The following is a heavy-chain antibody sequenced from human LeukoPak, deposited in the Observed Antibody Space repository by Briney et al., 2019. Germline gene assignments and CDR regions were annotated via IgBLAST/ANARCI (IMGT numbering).Heavy chain of an antibody. D-gene: IGHD3-3*01. CDR1: GGSLSSYY. Sequence: SETLSLTCTVSGGSLSSYYWSWIRQPPGQGLEWIGYIYYSGSTNYNPSLKSRVTISVDTSKNQFSLKLSSVTAADTAVYYCARQRGRLYYDFWSGSNDAFDIWGQGTMVTVSS. J-gene: IGHJ3*02. CDR2: IYYSGST. V-gene: IGHV4-59*01. CDR3: ARQRGRLYYDFWSGSNDAFDI.